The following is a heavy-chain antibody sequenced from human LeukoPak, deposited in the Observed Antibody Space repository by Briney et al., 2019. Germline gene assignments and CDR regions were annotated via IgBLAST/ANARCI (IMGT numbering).Heavy chain of an antibody. D-gene: IGHD6-19*01. CDR1: GYTFTSYY. J-gene: IGHJ4*02. CDR2: INPSGGST. CDR3: ARGRLAVDGNAAILGY. V-gene: IGHV1-46*01. Sequence: ASVKVSCKASGYTFTSYYIHWVRQAPGQGLEWMGIINPSGGSTSYAQKFQGRVSMTRDTSTSTVYMDLSSLRSGDTAVYYCARGRLAVDGNAAILGYWGQGTPVTVSS.